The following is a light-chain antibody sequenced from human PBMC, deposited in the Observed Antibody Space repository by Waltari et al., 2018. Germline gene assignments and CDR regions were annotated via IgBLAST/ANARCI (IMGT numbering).Light chain of an antibody. V-gene: IGLV1-47*01. CDR2: RNN. Sequence: QSVLTQPPSASGTPGQRVIISCSGSNSTLGTNYVYWYQQLPGTAPKVLIYRNNQRPSRVPDRFSGSKSGTSASLAISGLRSEDEADYYCAAWDDSLRAVVFGGGTKLCVL. CDR3: AAWDDSLRAVV. J-gene: IGLJ2*01. CDR1: NSTLGTNY.